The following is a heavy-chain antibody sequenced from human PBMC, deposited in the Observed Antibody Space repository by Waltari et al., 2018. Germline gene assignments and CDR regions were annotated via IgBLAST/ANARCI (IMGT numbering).Heavy chain of an antibody. V-gene: IGHV4-59*11. CDR3: ARDGSSDEYFQH. Sequence: QVQLQESGPGLVKPSETLSLTCTVSGGSISSHYWSWIRQPPGKGLEWIGYIYYSGSTTYNPSLKSRVTISVDTPKNQFSLKLSSVTAADTAVYYCARDGSSDEYFQHWGQGTLVTVSS. CDR2: IYYSGST. J-gene: IGHJ1*01. CDR1: GGSISSHY. D-gene: IGHD1-26*01.